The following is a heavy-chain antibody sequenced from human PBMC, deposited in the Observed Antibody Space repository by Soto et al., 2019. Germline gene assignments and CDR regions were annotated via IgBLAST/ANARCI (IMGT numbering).Heavy chain of an antibody. CDR2: ITWNSGTP. CDR1: GFTFDDYA. CDR3: VRGTPTPGLDI. D-gene: IGHD1-1*01. V-gene: IGHV3-9*01. J-gene: IGHJ6*02. Sequence: PLRLSCAASGFTFDDYAMHWVRQAPGKGLEWVSGITWNSGTPGYAASVRGRFSTSRDNTRNSFYLNMDSLRVGDTATYYCVRGTPTPGLDIWGRGTTVTVSS.